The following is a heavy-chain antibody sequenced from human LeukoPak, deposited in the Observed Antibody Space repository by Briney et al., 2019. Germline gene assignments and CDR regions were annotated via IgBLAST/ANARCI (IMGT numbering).Heavy chain of an antibody. CDR2: ISDNGGST. J-gene: IGHJ6*04. Sequence: GGSLRLSCAASGFTFSSYWMSWVRQAPGKGLEWVSVISDNGGSTYYADSVKGRFTISRDNAKNSLYLQMNSLRAEDTAVYYCAELGITMIGGVWGKGTTVTISS. CDR3: AELGITMIGGV. V-gene: IGHV3-23*01. CDR1: GFTFSSYW. D-gene: IGHD3-10*02.